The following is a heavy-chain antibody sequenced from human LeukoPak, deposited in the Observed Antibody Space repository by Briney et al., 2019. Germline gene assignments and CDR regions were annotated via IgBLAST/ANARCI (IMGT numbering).Heavy chain of an antibody. CDR2: ISSSSTYI. J-gene: IGHJ5*02. Sequence: GGSLRLSCAASGFPFSDYYMNWVRQAPGKGLEWVSAISSSSTYIYYADSVKGRFTISRDNAKKSLYLEMNNLRAEDTAVYYCATDGAGFDTWGQGVLVTVSS. CDR3: ATDGAGFDT. V-gene: IGHV3-21*04. CDR1: GFPFSDYY.